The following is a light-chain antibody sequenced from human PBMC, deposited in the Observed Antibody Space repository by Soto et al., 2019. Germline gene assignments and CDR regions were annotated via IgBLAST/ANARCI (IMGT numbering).Light chain of an antibody. CDR3: KQSYSTPWT. CDR1: QSISSY. J-gene: IGKJ1*01. CDR2: AAY. Sequence: DIQMTQSPSSLSASVGDRVTITCRASQSISSYLNWYQQKPGKAHKLLIYAAYSLQSGVQSRFSGSRSGTDFTLTIRSLQPEDCATYYCKQSYSTPWTVGQGTKVDIK. V-gene: IGKV1-39*01.